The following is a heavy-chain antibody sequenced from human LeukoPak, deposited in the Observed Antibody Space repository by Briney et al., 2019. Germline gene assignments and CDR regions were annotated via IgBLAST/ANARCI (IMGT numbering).Heavy chain of an antibody. Sequence: GGSLRLSCAASGFTFSSYWMSWVCQAPGKGLEWVANIKQDGSEKYYVDSVKGRFTISRDNAKNSLYLQMNSLRAEDTAVYYCARQWFGESYYFDYWGQGTLVTVSS. V-gene: IGHV3-7*01. CDR3: ARQWFGESYYFDY. J-gene: IGHJ4*02. D-gene: IGHD3-10*01. CDR1: GFTFSSYW. CDR2: IKQDGSEK.